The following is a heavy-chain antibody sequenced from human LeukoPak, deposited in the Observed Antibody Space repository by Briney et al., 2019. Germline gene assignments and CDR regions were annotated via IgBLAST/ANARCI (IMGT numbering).Heavy chain of an antibody. CDR3: ARHLSSITSCPNY. V-gene: IGHV5-51*01. CDR2: IYPGNSDI. D-gene: IGHD2-2*01. Sequence: GESLKISCKGSGYSFASYWIAWVREMPGKGLEWMGVIYPGNSDITYSPSFQGQVTISADKSVSTAYLHWSSLQASDTAIYYCARHLSSITSCPNYWGQGTLVTVSS. J-gene: IGHJ4*02. CDR1: GYSFASYW.